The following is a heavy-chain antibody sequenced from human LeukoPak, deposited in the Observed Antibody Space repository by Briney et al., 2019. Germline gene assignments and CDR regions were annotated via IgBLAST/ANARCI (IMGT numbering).Heavy chain of an antibody. CDR2: IIPIFSTA. D-gene: IGHD5-18*01. CDR3: ARDRVQLWLSGNFDY. Sequence: SAKVSCKASGGTFSSYAISWVRQAPGQGLEWMGGIIPIFSTANYAQKFQGRVTITADESTSTAYMELSSLRSEDTAAYYCARDRVQLWLSGNFDYWGQGTLVTVSS. CDR1: GGTFSSYA. J-gene: IGHJ4*02. V-gene: IGHV1-69*13.